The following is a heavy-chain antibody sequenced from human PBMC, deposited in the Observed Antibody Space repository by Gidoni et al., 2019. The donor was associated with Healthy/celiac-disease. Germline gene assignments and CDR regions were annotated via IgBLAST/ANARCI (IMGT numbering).Heavy chain of an antibody. CDR1: GFPFSGSA. V-gene: IGHV3-73*02. CDR3: TRGPYDIESY. Sequence: EVQLVESGGGLVQPGGSLKLSCAASGFPFSGSAMHWVRQASGKGLEWVGRIRRKANSYATAYAASVKGRFTISRDDSKNTAYLQMNSLKTEDTAVYYCTRGPYDIESYWGQGTLVTVSS. D-gene: IGHD3-9*01. J-gene: IGHJ4*02. CDR2: IRRKANSYAT.